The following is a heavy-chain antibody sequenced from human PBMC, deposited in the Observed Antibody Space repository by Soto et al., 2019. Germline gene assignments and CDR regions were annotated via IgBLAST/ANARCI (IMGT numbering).Heavy chain of an antibody. V-gene: IGHV4-34*01. J-gene: IGHJ6*02. CDR3: ATDILTGYYDGMDV. D-gene: IGHD3-9*01. CDR1: GGSFSGYY. CDR2: INHSGST. Sequence: KPSETLSLTCAVYGGSFSGYYWSWIRQPPGKGLEWIGEINHSGSTNYNPSLKSRVTISVDTSKNQFSLKLSSVTAADTAVYYCATDILTGYYDGMDVRGQGTTVTVS.